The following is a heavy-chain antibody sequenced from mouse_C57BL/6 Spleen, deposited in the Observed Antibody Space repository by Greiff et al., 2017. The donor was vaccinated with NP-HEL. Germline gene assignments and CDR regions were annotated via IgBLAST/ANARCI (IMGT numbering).Heavy chain of an antibody. D-gene: IGHD1-1*01. CDR1: GYTFTSYW. CDR3: ARRHYGSTWFAY. V-gene: IGHV1-50*01. CDR2: IDPSDSYT. Sequence: QVQLQQPGAELVKPGASVKLSCKASGYTFTSYWMQWVKQRPGQGLEWIGEIDPSDSYTNYNQKFKGKATLTVDTSSSTAYMQLSSLTSEDSAVYYCARRHYGSTWFAYWGQGTLVTVSA. J-gene: IGHJ3*01.